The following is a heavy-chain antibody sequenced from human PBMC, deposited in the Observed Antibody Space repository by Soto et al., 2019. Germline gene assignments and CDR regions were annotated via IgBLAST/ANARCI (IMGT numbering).Heavy chain of an antibody. CDR2: IYSSGST. V-gene: IGHV4-61*01. J-gene: IGHJ6*02. Sequence: SETLSLTCIVSGGSVSSGNYYWNWIRQPPGKGLEWIGYIYSSGSTKYSPSLRSRVTISVDTFKNQFSLNLRSVTAADTAVYYCARSYDSSGYYYYAMDVWGQGTTVTVSS. D-gene: IGHD3-22*01. CDR3: ARSYDSSGYYYYAMDV. CDR1: GGSVSSGNYY.